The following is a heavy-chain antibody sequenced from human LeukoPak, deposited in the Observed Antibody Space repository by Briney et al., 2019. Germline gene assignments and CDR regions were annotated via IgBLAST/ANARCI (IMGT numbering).Heavy chain of an antibody. CDR3: AKETYGSGSYYKSPWYYYYGMDV. CDR2: ISGSGGST. J-gene: IGHJ6*02. V-gene: IGHV3-23*01. CDR1: GFTFSSYA. D-gene: IGHD3-10*01. Sequence: GGSLRLSCAASGFTFSSYAMSWVRQAPGKGLEWVGAISGSGGSTYYADSVKGGLTISRDNSKNTLYLQMNSLRPEDTAVYYCAKETYGSGSYYKSPWYYYYGMDVWGQGTTVTVSS.